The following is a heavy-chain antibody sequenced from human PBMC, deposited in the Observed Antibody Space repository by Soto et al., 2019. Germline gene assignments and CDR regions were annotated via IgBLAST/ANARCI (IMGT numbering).Heavy chain of an antibody. CDR3: ARDRYSYDSRAYQGVDWYFDL. Sequence: GGSLRLSCAASGFTFNNYGMHWVRQAPGKGLEWVAVIWYDGSHESYADSVKGRFTISRDNSKNTLYLQMNSLRAEDTAVYYCARDRYSYDSRAYQGVDWYFDLWGHGTLVTVSS. D-gene: IGHD3-22*01. J-gene: IGHJ2*01. CDR1: GFTFNNYG. CDR2: IWYDGSHE. V-gene: IGHV3-33*01.